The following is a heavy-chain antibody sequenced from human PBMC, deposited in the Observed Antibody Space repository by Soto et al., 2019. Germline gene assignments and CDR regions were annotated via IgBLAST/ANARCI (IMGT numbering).Heavy chain of an antibody. V-gene: IGHV3-30*18. CDR1: GFTLSSYG. CDR3: AKDQDYAAAGYYFDY. D-gene: IGHD6-13*01. J-gene: IGHJ4*02. CDR2: ISYDGGDK. Sequence: GGSLRLSCAASGFTLSSYGIHWVRQAPGKGLEWVAVISYDGGDKYSADSVKGRFTISRDNSKNTVYLQMNILRAEDTAVYYCAKDQDYAAAGYYFDYWGQGTLVTVSS.